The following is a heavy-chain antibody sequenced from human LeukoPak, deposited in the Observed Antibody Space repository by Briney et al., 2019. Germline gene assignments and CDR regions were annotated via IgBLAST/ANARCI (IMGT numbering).Heavy chain of an antibody. V-gene: IGHV4-4*07. J-gene: IGHJ3*02. CDR3: ARRHSSGWYRDAFDI. CDR1: GGSISSYY. D-gene: IGHD6-19*01. CDR2: IYTSGSN. Sequence: SETLSLTCTVSGGSISSYYWSWIRQPAGKGLEWIGRIYTSGSNNYNPSLKSRVTMSVDTSKNQFSLKLSSVTAADTAVYYCARRHSSGWYRDAFDIWGQGTMVTVSS.